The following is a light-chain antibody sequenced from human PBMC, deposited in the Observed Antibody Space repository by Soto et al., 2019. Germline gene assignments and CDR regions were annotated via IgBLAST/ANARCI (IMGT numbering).Light chain of an antibody. Sequence: EIVMTQSPATLSVSPGERATLSCRASQSVSSNLAWYQQKPGQGPRLLIYGASSRATGTPDRFSGSGSGTDFTLTINRLEPEDFAVYYCQQRSNWPPITFGQGTRLEIK. J-gene: IGKJ5*01. CDR3: QQRSNWPPIT. V-gene: IGKV3D-20*02. CDR1: QSVSSN. CDR2: GAS.